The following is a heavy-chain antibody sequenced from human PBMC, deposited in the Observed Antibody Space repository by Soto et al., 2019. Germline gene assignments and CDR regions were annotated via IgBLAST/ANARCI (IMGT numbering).Heavy chain of an antibody. CDR3: ATLGGSGSYYIGYYYYGMDV. J-gene: IGHJ6*02. Sequence: SETLSLICTVSGGSISSGSYYWGWIRQPPGKGLEWIGSIYYSGSTYYNPSLKSRVTISVDTSKNQFSLKLSSVTAADTAVYYCATLGGSGSYYIGYYYYGMDVWGQGTTVT. D-gene: IGHD3-10*01. V-gene: IGHV4-39*01. CDR2: IYYSGST. CDR1: GGSISSGSYY.